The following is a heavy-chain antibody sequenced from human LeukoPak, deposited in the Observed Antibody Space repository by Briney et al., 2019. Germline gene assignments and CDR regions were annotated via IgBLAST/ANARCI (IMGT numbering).Heavy chain of an antibody. CDR3: AKGAMVRGVTYFDY. D-gene: IGHD3-10*01. J-gene: IGHJ4*02. Sequence: GGSLRLSCAASGFTFSSYGMHWVRQAPGKGLEWVAFIRYDGSNKYYADSVKGQFTISRDNSKNTLYLQMNSLRAEDTAVYYCAKGAMVRGVTYFDYWGQGTLVTVSS. V-gene: IGHV3-30*02. CDR1: GFTFSSYG. CDR2: IRYDGSNK.